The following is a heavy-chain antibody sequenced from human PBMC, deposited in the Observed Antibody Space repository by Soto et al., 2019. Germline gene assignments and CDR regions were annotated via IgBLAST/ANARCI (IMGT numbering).Heavy chain of an antibody. CDR1: GGLFSSFA. Sequence: QLVQSGPELKKPGSSVKVSCKDSGGLFSSFAISWVRQAPGQGLEWLGGIIPVFGTTNYAEKFQDRVTITADESTNTAYMELTSLSSDDTGIYFCARAATGSYHSAYWGQGTVVTVSA. CDR3: ARAATGSYHSAY. V-gene: IGHV1-69*01. D-gene: IGHD3-10*01. J-gene: IGHJ4*02. CDR2: IIPVFGTT.